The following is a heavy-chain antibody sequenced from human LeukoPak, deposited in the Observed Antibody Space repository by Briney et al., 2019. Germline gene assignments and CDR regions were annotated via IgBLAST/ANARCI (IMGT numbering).Heavy chain of an antibody. Sequence: PSETLSLTCAVYGGSFSGYSWSWIRQPPGKGLEWIGNVYYNGSTYYNPSLKSRVTISVGTSKKQFSLKLSSVTAADTAVYYCARSRITIFGVLDYWGQGTLVTVSS. CDR3: ARSRITIFGVLDY. J-gene: IGHJ4*02. D-gene: IGHD3-3*01. V-gene: IGHV4-34*01. CDR1: GGSFSGYS. CDR2: VYYNGST.